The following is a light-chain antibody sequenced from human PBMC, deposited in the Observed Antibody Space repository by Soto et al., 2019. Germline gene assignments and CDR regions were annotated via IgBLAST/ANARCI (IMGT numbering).Light chain of an antibody. J-gene: IGLJ2*01. V-gene: IGLV2-8*01. CDR3: SSYAGRNNFVV. CDR2: EVS. Sequence: QSALTQPPSASWSPGQSVTISCTGTSSDVGGYNYVSWYQQHTGKAPKLMIYEVSKRPSGVPDRFSGSKSGNTASLTVSGHQAEDEAAYDCSSYAGRNNFVVFGGVIQRTVL. CDR1: SSDVGGYNY.